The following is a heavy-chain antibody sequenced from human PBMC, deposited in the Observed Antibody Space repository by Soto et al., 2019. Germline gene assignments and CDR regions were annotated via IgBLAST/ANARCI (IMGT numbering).Heavy chain of an antibody. D-gene: IGHD6-6*01. CDR2: ISGGAAT. J-gene: IGHJ4*02. CDR1: GVNFRSFA. V-gene: IGHV3-23*01. Sequence: EVQLLESGGGLVQPGESLRLSCAASGVNFRSFAMNWVRQAPGKGLEWVSTISGGAATTYADSVKCRLTISRDNSKNPVSLQMNVLTAEYPAVYYCAKGSHIAARPFFFDSWGRGTLVTVSS. CDR3: AKGSHIAARPFFFDS.